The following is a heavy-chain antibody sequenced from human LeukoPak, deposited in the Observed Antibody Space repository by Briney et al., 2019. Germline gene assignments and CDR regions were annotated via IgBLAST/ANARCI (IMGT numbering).Heavy chain of an antibody. CDR3: AKSLLTTATGTGRAFDI. D-gene: IGHD1-1*01. CDR2: ISGSGGST. Sequence: PGGSLRLSCAASGFTFSSYAMSWVRQAPGKGLEWVSAISGSGGSTYYADSVKGRFTISRDNSKNTLYLQINSLRAEDTAVYYCAKSLLTTATGTGRAFDIWGQGTMVTVSA. CDR1: GFTFSSYA. J-gene: IGHJ3*02. V-gene: IGHV3-23*01.